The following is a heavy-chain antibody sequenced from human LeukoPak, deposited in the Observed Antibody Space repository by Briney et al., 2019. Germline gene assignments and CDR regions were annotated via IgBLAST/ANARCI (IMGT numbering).Heavy chain of an antibody. D-gene: IGHD5-18*01. J-gene: IGHJ6*02. V-gene: IGHV3-64*01. CDR1: GFTFSSYA. CDR2: ISSNGGST. CDR3: ARTLASVDTTVVTAYYYGIDF. Sequence: GGSLRLSCAASGFTFSSYAMHWVRQAPGKGLEYVSAISSNGGSTYYANSVKGRLTISRDNSKNTLYLQMGSLRAEDMAVYYCARTLASVDTTVVTAYYYGIDFWGQGTTVTVSS.